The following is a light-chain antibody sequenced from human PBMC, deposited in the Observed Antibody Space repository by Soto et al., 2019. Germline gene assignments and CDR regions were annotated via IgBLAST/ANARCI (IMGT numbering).Light chain of an antibody. Sequence: EIVLTQSPGTLSLSPGERATLSCRASQSVSRDLAWYQQKHGQAPRLLIYDASKRATGIPDRFSGSGSGTDFTLTIGSLDPEDFAGYYCKQRSDCPRLLFAGGATVEVQ. CDR2: DAS. CDR3: KQRSDCPRLL. V-gene: IGKV3-11*01. J-gene: IGKJ4*01. CDR1: QSVSRD.